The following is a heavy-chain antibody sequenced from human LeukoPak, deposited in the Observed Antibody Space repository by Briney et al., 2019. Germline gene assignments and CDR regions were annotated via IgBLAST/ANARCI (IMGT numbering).Heavy chain of an antibody. J-gene: IGHJ3*02. V-gene: IGHV3-21*01. CDR1: GFTFSSYS. D-gene: IGHD6-19*01. CDR2: ISSSSSYI. CDR3: ARASGYTSGWYDDAFDI. Sequence: GGSLRLSCAASGFTFSSYSMNWVRQAPGKGLKRVSSISSSSSYIYCADSVKGRFTISRDNAKNSLYLQMNSLRAEDTAVYYCARASGYTSGWYDDAFDIWGQGTMVTVSS.